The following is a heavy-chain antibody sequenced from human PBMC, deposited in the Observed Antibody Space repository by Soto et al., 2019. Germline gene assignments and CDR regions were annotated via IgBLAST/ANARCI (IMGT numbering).Heavy chain of an antibody. J-gene: IGHJ6*02. D-gene: IGHD5-18*01. V-gene: IGHV1-69*02. CDR1: GGTFNSYT. CDR3: ARDVRRGYSYGYYGMDV. CDR2: IIPILGIA. Sequence: QVQLVQSGAEVKKPGSSVKVSCKASGGTFNSYTISWVRQAPGQGLEWMGRIIPILGIANYAQKFQGRVTITADKSTSTAYMELSSLRSEHTAVYYRARDVRRGYSYGYYGMDVWGQGTTVTVSS.